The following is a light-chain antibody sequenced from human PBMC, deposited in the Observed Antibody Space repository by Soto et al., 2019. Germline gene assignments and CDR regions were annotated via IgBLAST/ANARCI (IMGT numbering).Light chain of an antibody. V-gene: IGLV1-40*01. Sequence: QSVLTQPPSVSGAPGQRVTISCTGSSSNIGAGYDVHWYQPLPGTAPKLLIYGNSNRPSGVPDRFSGSKSGPSASLAITGLQAEDEADYYCQSYDSSLSGVVFGGGTKVTVL. CDR2: GNS. CDR3: QSYDSSLSGVV. J-gene: IGLJ2*01. CDR1: SSNIGAGYD.